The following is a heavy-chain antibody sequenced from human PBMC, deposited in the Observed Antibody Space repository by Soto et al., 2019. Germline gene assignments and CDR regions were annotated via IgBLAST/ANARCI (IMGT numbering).Heavy chain of an antibody. CDR2: INSDGSST. J-gene: IGHJ6*04. Sequence: GGSLRLSCAASGFTFSSYWMHWVRQAPGKGLVWVSRINSDGSSTSYADSVKGRFTISRDNAKNTLYLQMNSLRAEDTAVYYCARDDTAMVTIYGMGVWGKGTTVTVSS. CDR1: GFTFSSYW. D-gene: IGHD5-18*01. CDR3: ARDDTAMVTIYGMGV. V-gene: IGHV3-74*01.